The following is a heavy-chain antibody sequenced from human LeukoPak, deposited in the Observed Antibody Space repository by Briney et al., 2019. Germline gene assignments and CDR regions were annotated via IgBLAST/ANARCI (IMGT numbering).Heavy chain of an antibody. J-gene: IGHJ6*01. CDR1: GFTFSSYS. CDR2: ISSSSSYI. Sequence: PGGSLRLSCAASGFTFSSYSKKWVRRAPGKGLVWVSSISSSSSYIHHADPVQGRYTNSRDNAKNSLDLPMNSLRAEDTAVYYCVREGGSYHLDVWGEGTTVAVSS. V-gene: IGHV3-21*01. CDR3: VREGGSYHLDV. D-gene: IGHD1-26*01.